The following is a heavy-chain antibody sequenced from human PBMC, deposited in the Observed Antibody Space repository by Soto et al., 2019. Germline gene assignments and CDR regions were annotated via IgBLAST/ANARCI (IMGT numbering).Heavy chain of an antibody. CDR1: GFTFNIFA. Sequence: VHLVESGGGVVQPGRSLRLSCAASGFTFNIFAMHWVRQAPGKGLVWVSRINIEGSTTDYADSVRGRFAISRDNAKNTLYLQINSLRDEDTAVYYCTRDRGGNFYGGFDYWGRGTLVTVSP. CDR2: INIEGSTT. CDR3: TRDRGGNFYGGFDY. J-gene: IGHJ4*02. V-gene: IGHV3-74*01. D-gene: IGHD1-26*01.